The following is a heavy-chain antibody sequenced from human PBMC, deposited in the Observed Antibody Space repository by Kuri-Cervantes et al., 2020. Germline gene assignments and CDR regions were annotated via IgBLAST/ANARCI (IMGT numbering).Heavy chain of an antibody. CDR2: FDPEDGET. V-gene: IGHV1-24*01. D-gene: IGHD3-3*01. CDR3: ARGGLEWLDLFGWFDP. J-gene: IGHJ5*02. Sequence: ASVKVSCKVSGYTLTELSMHWVRQAPGKGLEWMGGFDPEDGETIYAQKFQGRVTITADISTYTAYMELSRLRSDDTAVYYCARGGLEWLDLFGWFDPWGQGTLVTVSS. CDR1: GYTLTELS.